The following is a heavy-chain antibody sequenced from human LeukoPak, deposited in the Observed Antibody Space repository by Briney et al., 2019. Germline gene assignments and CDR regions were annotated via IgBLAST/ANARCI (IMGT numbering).Heavy chain of an antibody. CDR3: ARPSGWTADWFDP. J-gene: IGHJ5*02. D-gene: IGHD6-19*01. Sequence: ASVKVSCKASGYTFTSYAMHWVRQAPGQRLEWMGWINAGNGNTKYSQKFQGRVTITRDTSASTAYMELSSLRSEDTAVYYCARPSGWTADWFDPWGQGTLVTVSS. V-gene: IGHV1-3*01. CDR1: GYTFTSYA. CDR2: INAGNGNT.